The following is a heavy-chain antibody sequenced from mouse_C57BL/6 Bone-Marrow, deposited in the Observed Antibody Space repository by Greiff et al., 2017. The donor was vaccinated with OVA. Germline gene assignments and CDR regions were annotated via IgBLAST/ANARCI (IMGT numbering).Heavy chain of an antibody. V-gene: IGHV1-52*01. CDR3: ARSGYGSSYGWFAY. CDR2: IDPSDSET. J-gene: IGHJ3*01. Sequence: LQPGAELVRPGSSVKLSCKASGYTFTSYWMHWVKQRPIQGLEWIGNIDPSDSETHYNQKFKDKATLTVDKSSSTAYMQLSSLTSEDSAVYYCARSGYGSSYGWFAYWGQGTLVTVSA. D-gene: IGHD1-1*01. CDR1: GYTFTSYW.